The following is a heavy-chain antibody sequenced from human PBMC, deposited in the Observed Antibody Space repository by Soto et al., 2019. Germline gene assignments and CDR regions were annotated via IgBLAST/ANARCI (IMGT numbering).Heavy chain of an antibody. Sequence: QVQLVQSGAEVKKPGASVKVSCKASGYTFTSYAMHWVRQAPGQRLEWMGWINAGNGNTKYSQKFQGRVTITRDTSASTAYMELSSLRSEDTAVYYCARLAGTRYGRFDPWGQGTLVTVSS. D-gene: IGHD1-7*01. J-gene: IGHJ5*02. CDR1: GYTFTSYA. CDR3: ARLAGTRYGRFDP. V-gene: IGHV1-3*01. CDR2: INAGNGNT.